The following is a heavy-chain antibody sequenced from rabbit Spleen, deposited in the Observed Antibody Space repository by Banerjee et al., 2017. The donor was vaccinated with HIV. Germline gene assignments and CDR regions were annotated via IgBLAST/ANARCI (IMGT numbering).Heavy chain of an antibody. Sequence: QSLEESGGDLVKPGASLTLTCTASGFSFSYSDYMCWVRQPPGKGPEWIACIYTGNSKTYYASWATGRFTFSRTSSTTVTLQMTSLTAADTAAYFCARDLTGIIGWNFYLWGPGTLVTVS. V-gene: IGHV1S40*01. J-gene: IGHJ4*01. D-gene: IGHD1-1*01. CDR2: IYTGNSKT. CDR3: ARDLTGIIGWNFYL. CDR1: GFSFSYSDY.